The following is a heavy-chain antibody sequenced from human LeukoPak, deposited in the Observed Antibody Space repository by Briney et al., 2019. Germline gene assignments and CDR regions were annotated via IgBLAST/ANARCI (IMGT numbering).Heavy chain of an antibody. Sequence: GGSLRLSCAASGFTFSSYAMHWVRQAPGKGLEWVSSISSSSSYIYYADSVKGRFTISRDNAKNSLYLQMNSLRAEDTAVYYCASHSSGSQEQANWGQGTLVTVSS. J-gene: IGHJ4*02. CDR1: GFTFSSYA. V-gene: IGHV3-21*01. CDR3: ASHSSGSQEQAN. CDR2: ISSSSSYI. D-gene: IGHD3-22*01.